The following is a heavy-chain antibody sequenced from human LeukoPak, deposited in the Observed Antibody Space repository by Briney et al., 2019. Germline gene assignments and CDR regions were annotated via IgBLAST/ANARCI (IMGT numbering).Heavy chain of an antibody. Sequence: SETLSLTCTVSGGSISGYYWSWVRQPPGEGLECIGYIYSSGSTNYNPSLKSRVTISVATSNNQFSLKLSSVTAADTAVYCCARGSKGSSWPGGYFDLWGRGTLVTVSS. D-gene: IGHD6-13*01. J-gene: IGHJ2*01. CDR1: GGSISGYY. V-gene: IGHV4-59*01. CDR2: IYSSGST. CDR3: ARGSKGSSWPGGYFDL.